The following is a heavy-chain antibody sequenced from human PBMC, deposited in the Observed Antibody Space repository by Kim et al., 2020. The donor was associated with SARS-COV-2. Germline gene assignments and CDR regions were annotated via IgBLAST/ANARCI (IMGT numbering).Heavy chain of an antibody. Sequence: SETLSLTCAVYGGSFSGYYWSWIRQPPGKGLEWIGEINHSGSTNYNPSLKSRVTISVDTSKNQFSLKLSSVTAADTAVYYCAGGPKIYDILTGYYSTYYFDYWGQGTLVTVSS. CDR3: AGGPKIYDILTGYYSTYYFDY. V-gene: IGHV4-34*01. CDR2: INHSGST. J-gene: IGHJ4*02. CDR1: GGSFSGYY. D-gene: IGHD3-9*01.